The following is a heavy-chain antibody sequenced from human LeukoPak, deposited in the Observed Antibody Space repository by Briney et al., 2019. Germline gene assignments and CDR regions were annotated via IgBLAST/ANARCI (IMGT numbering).Heavy chain of an antibody. CDR1: GFTFDDYG. V-gene: IGHV3-20*04. J-gene: IGHJ4*02. CDR2: INWNGGST. D-gene: IGHD4-17*01. Sequence: GGSLRLSCAASGFTFDDYGMSWVRQAPGKGLEWVSGINWNGGSTGYADSVKGRLTISRVNAKNSLYLQMNSLRAEDTAVYYCARDPDYGDYEGYDYWGQGTLVTVSS. CDR3: ARDPDYGDYEGYDY.